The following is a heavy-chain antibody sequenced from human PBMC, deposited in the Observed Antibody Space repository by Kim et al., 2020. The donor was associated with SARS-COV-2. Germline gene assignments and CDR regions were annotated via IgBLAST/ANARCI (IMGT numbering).Heavy chain of an antibody. D-gene: IGHD5-18*01. V-gene: IGHV1-46*01. J-gene: IGHJ4*02. CDR3: ASRRYSYAKFDY. Sequence: YAQKFQGRVTMTRDTSTSTAYMELSSQRSEDIDVYYCASRRYSYAKFDYWGQGTLVTVSS.